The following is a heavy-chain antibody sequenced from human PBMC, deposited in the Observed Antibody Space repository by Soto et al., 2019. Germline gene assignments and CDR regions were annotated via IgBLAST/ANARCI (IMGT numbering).Heavy chain of an antibody. CDR1: GYSFISYW. CDR3: ARLGIVVVPAATVGGWFDP. J-gene: IGHJ5*02. Sequence: GESLKISCKGSGYSFISYWIGWVRQMPGKGLEWMGIIYPGDSDTRYSPSFQGQVTISADRSISTAYLQWSSLKASDTAMYYCARLGIVVVPAATVGGWFDPWGQGTLVTVSS. V-gene: IGHV5-51*01. CDR2: IYPGDSDT. D-gene: IGHD2-2*01.